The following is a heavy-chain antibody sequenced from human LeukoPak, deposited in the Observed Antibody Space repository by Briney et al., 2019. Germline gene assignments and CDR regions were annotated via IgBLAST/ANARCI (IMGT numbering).Heavy chain of an antibody. Sequence: SETLSLTCTVSGGSVISGSYYRSWIRQPPGKGLEWIGYISYSGSANYNPSLTSRVSISVDTSKNQFSLKLSSVTAADTAMYYCARGGCSGGSCYPPFAYYYYGMDVWGKGTTVTVSS. V-gene: IGHV4-61*01. CDR2: ISYSGSA. J-gene: IGHJ6*04. CDR3: ARGGCSGGSCYPPFAYYYYGMDV. D-gene: IGHD2-15*01. CDR1: GGSVISGSYY.